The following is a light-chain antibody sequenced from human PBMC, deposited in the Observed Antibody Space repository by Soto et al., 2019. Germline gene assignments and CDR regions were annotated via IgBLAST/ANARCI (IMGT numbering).Light chain of an antibody. J-gene: IGKJ4*01. Sequence: IELSKAPATLSLSHGERATLSCRASRIVSTFLAWYQQKPGQAPRLLIYGASSRATGISARFSGSGSGTEFTLTPSCLEPEDFVVELCRQCGCLPLTFGGGTKVDIK. CDR2: GAS. CDR1: RIVSTF. V-gene: IGKV3-20*01. CDR3: RQCGCLPLT.